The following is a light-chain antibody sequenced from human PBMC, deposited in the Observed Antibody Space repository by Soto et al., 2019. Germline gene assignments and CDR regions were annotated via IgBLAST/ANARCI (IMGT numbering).Light chain of an antibody. CDR1: SSNIGTRYD. CDR2: GNS. V-gene: IGLV1-40*01. Sequence: QSVLTQPPSVSGAPGQRVTISCTGSSSNIGTRYDVHWYQQLPGTAPKLLIYGNSNRPSGVPDRFSGSKSGTSASLAITGLQAEDEADYYCQSYDITLSAWVFGGGTKLTVL. CDR3: QSYDITLSAWV. J-gene: IGLJ3*02.